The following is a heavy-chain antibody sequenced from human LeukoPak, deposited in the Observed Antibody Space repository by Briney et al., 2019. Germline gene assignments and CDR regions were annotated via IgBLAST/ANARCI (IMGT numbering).Heavy chain of an antibody. CDR1: GFTFSSNW. CDR3: ARGLLRYFEWLSNLFDY. J-gene: IGHJ4*02. Sequence: GGTLRLSCAVSGFTFSSNWMSWVCNAPAQGMDLVGNIKQDGSEKYYVDSVKGRFPITRDNAKNSLYLQMNSLRAEDTAVYYCARGLLRYFEWLSNLFDYWGQGTLVTVSS. V-gene: IGHV3-7*03. CDR2: IKQDGSEK. D-gene: IGHD3-9*01.